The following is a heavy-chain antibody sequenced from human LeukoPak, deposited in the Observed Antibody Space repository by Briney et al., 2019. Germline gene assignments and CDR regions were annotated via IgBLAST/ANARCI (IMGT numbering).Heavy chain of an antibody. CDR3: AKGLTDAFDI. J-gene: IGHJ3*02. Sequence: GGSLRLSCAASGFTFSSYAVSWVRQAPGKGLEWVSAISGTGGSSYFADSVKGRFTISRDNSKNTLHLQMSSLRADDTAVYYCAKGLTDAFDIWGQGTMVTVSS. V-gene: IGHV3-23*01. CDR2: ISGTGGSS. CDR1: GFTFSSYA. D-gene: IGHD3-16*01.